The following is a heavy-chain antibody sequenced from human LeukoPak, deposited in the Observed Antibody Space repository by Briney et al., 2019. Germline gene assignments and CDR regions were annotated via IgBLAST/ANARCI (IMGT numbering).Heavy chain of an antibody. D-gene: IGHD3-10*01. V-gene: IGHV5-51*01. CDR3: ARTTMVRGVIEYFQH. J-gene: IGHJ1*01. CDR2: IYPGDSDT. Sequence: GESLKISCKGSGYSFTSYWIGWVRQMPGKGLEWMGIIYPGDSDTRYSPSFQGQVTISADKSISTAYLQWSSLKASDTAMYYCARTTMVRGVIEYFQHWGQGTLVTVSS. CDR1: GYSFTSYW.